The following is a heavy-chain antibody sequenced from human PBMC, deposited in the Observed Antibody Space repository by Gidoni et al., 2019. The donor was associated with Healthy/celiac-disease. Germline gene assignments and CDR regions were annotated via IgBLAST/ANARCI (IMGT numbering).Heavy chain of an antibody. J-gene: IGHJ4*02. CDR1: GFTFGDYA. CDR2: IRSKAYGGTT. CDR3: TRIPVGFVGATPYFDY. Sequence: EVQLVESGGGLVQPGRSLRLSCTASGFTFGDYAMSWFRQAPGKGLEWVGFIRSKAYGGTTEYAASVKGRFTISRDDSKSIAYLQMNSLKTEDTAVYYCTRIPVGFVGATPYFDYWGQGTLVTVSS. D-gene: IGHD1-26*01. V-gene: IGHV3-49*03.